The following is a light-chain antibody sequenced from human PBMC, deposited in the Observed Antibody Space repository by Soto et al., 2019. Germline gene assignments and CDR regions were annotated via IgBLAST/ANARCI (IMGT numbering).Light chain of an antibody. J-gene: IGKJ1*01. V-gene: IGKV3-15*01. Sequence: EIVLAQSPVTLSVTPGERITLSCRATQTIGQKLAWYLQRPGQAPSLLMYGASTRATDIPARFSGSVSGTEFTLTITGLQSEDFAVYYCQQYNGWPWTFGQGTKVEI. CDR1: QTIGQK. CDR3: QQYNGWPWT. CDR2: GAS.